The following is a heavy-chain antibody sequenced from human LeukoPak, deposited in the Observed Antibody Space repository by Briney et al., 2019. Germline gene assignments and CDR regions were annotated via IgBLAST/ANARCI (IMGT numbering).Heavy chain of an antibody. D-gene: IGHD3-16*01. Sequence: PGGSLRLSCTASGFTFSSFWMHWVRQAPGKGPVWVSRINSDGSSTNYADSVKGRFTISRDNAKNSLYLQMNSLRAEDTALYYCARWGDRRGGAFDIWGQGTMVTVSS. CDR1: GFTFSSFW. CDR3: ARWGDRRGGAFDI. CDR2: INSDGSST. V-gene: IGHV3-74*01. J-gene: IGHJ3*02.